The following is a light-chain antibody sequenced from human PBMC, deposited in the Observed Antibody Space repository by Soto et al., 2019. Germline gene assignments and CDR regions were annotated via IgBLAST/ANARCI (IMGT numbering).Light chain of an antibody. CDR2: DAS. CDR1: RSSNTW. CDR3: QQYDSSWT. J-gene: IGKJ1*01. V-gene: IGKV1-5*03. Sequence: DIQLTQSPSTLSASVGDTVTITWGSRRSSNTWLAWYQQKPGKAPDLLIYDASTLESGVPARFSGSGSGTEFTLTISRLQPEDFASYYCQQYDSSWTFGQGTKVDIK.